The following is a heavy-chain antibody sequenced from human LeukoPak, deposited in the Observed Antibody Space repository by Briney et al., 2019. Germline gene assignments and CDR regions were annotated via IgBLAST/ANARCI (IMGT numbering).Heavy chain of an antibody. Sequence: GGSLRLSCVASGFIFRDYGMGWARQAPGKGLELVSAINDRGSGTAYADSVKGRFTISRDNSMNTLYLHINNLRVEDTAIYYCAKRPKSSNYYYADYWGQGTQVTVSS. D-gene: IGHD3-22*01. CDR1: GFIFRDYG. V-gene: IGHV3-23*01. J-gene: IGHJ4*02. CDR3: AKRPKSSNYYYADY. CDR2: INDRGSGT.